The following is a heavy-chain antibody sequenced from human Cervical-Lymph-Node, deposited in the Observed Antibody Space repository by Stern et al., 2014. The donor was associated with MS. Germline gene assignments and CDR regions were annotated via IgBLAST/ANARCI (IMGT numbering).Heavy chain of an antibody. V-gene: IGHV2-70*04. CDR2: IDWNDKT. CDR3: ARMMGSGYRHYFDS. CDR1: GFSLSTSGMR. J-gene: IGHJ4*02. Sequence: ESGPALVKPTQTLTLTCTFSGFSLSTSGMRVSWIRQPPGKALEWLASIDWNDKTFYNTSLMTRLTISKYTSKNHVVLTMTNVDPVDTATYYCARMMGSGYRHYFDSWGQGTPVTVSS. D-gene: IGHD3-3*01.